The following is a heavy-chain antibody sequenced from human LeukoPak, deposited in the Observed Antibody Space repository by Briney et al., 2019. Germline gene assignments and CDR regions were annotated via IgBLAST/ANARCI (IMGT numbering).Heavy chain of an antibody. V-gene: IGHV3-23*01. CDR2: ISGSGGST. D-gene: IGHD2-15*01. CDR1: GFTFSSYA. Sequence: GGSLRLSCAASGFTFSSYAMSWVRQAPGKGLEWVLVISGSGGSTYYADSVKGRFTISRDNSKNTLYLQMNSLRVEDTAGYYCAKSPVPYCSGGSCYGMDVWGQGTTVTVSS. CDR3: AKSPVPYCSGGSCYGMDV. J-gene: IGHJ6*02.